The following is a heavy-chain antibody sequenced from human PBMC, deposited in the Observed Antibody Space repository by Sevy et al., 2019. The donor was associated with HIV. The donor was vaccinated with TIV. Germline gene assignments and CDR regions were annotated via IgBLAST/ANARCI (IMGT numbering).Heavy chain of an antibody. CDR3: VKDKVDGDSGYGLFDF. V-gene: IGHV3-9*01. J-gene: IGHJ4*02. CDR1: GFTFDDYA. D-gene: IGHD5-12*01. CDR2: LSRHIRTI. Sequence: GGSLRLSCAASGFTFDDYAMHWVRQAPGKGLEWVSGLSRHIRTIGYADSVKGRFTISRDNARNSLYLQRNSLRAEDTAFYYCVKDKVDGDSGYGLFDFWGQGTLVTVSS.